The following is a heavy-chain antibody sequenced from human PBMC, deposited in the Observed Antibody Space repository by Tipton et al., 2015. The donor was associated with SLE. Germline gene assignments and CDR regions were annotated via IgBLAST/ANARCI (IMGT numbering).Heavy chain of an antibody. Sequence: TLSLTCTVSGASISSSYWSWIRQPPGKGLEWIGYIFHTGSAYYSPSLKSRVTITVDTSKNQFSLRVNSVTAADTAMYYCAKRAGASTVGFDYWGQGTLVTVSS. V-gene: IGHV4-59*08. CDR2: IFHTGSA. J-gene: IGHJ4*02. CDR1: GASISSSY. CDR3: AKRAGASTVGFDY. D-gene: IGHD1-26*01.